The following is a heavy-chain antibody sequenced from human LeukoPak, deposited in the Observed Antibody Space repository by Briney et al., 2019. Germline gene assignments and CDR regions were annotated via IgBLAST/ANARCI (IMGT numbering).Heavy chain of an antibody. Sequence: GRSLRLSCAASGFTFSSYAMHWVRQAPGKGLEWVAVISYDGSNKYYADSVKGRFTISRDNSKNTLYLQMNSLRAEDTAVYYCARGDYGDYEYYFDYWGQGTLVTVSS. J-gene: IGHJ4*02. CDR3: ARGDYGDYEYYFDY. D-gene: IGHD4-17*01. CDR2: ISYDGSNK. CDR1: GFTFSSYA. V-gene: IGHV3-30-3*01.